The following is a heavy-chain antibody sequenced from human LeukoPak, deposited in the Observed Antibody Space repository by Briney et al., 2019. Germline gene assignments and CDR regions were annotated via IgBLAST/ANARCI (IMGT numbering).Heavy chain of an antibody. CDR1: GFTFSSYG. D-gene: IGHD3-10*01. CDR3: AKGELLSALPPFDY. J-gene: IGHJ4*02. CDR2: IWYDGSNK. Sequence: GRSLRLSCAASGFTFSSYGMHWVRQAPGKGLEWVAVIWYDGSNKYYADSVKGRFTISRDNSKNTLYLQMNSLRAEDTAVYYCAKGELLSALPPFDYWGQGTLVTVSS. V-gene: IGHV3-33*06.